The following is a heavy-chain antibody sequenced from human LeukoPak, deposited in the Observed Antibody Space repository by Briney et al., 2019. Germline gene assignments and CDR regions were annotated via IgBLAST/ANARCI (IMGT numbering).Heavy chain of an antibody. CDR2: ISSSGSTI. V-gene: IGHV3-48*03. J-gene: IGHJ6*02. CDR3: ARSDPYGSGSYPGGMDV. CDR1: GFTFSSYE. Sequence: GGSLRLSCAASGFTFSSYEMNWVRQAPGKGLEWVSYISSSGSTIYYADSVKGRFTISRDNAKNSLYLQMSSLRAEDTAVYYCARSDPYGSGSYPGGMDVWGQGTTVTVSS. D-gene: IGHD3-10*01.